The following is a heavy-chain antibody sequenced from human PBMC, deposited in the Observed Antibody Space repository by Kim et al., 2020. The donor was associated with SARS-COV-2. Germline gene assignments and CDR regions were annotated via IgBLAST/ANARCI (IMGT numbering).Heavy chain of an antibody. V-gene: IGHV4-59*01. CDR3: ARSRYSSGWYKY. J-gene: IGHJ4*02. D-gene: IGHD6-19*01. Sequence: NYNPSLKSRVTISVDTSKNQFSLKLSSVTAADTAVYYCARSRYSSGWYKYWGQGTLVTVSS.